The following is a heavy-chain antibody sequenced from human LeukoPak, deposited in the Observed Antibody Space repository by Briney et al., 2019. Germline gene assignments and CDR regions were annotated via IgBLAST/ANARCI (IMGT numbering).Heavy chain of an antibody. CDR3: ARDGYNSAPFDY. CDR2: IYHSGST. Sequence: SGTLSLTCAVSGGSISSSNWWSWVRQPPGKGLEWIGEIYHSGSTNYNPSLKSRVTISVDKSKNQVSLKITSVTAADTAIYYCARDGYNSAPFDYWGPGTLATVSS. D-gene: IGHD5-24*01. J-gene: IGHJ4*02. CDR1: GGSISSSNW. V-gene: IGHV4-4*02.